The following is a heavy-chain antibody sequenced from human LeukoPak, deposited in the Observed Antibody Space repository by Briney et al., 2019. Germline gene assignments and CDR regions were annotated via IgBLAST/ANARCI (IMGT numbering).Heavy chain of an antibody. CDR2: INTDGRTT. Sequence: GGALRLSCAAAGFPFNNYWIHWVRQAAGKGLMWVSSINTDGRTTRYAASVQGRFTISSDNAKNTLPLQMNSLRDDDTAVYYCARAGASGWYAAGWFDPWGQGTLLTVSS. D-gene: IGHD6-19*01. CDR3: ARAGASGWYAAGWFDP. V-gene: IGHV3-74*01. CDR1: GFPFNNYW. J-gene: IGHJ5*02.